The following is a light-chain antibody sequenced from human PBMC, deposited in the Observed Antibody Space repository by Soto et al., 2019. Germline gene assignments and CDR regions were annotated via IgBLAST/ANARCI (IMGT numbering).Light chain of an antibody. CDR2: DAS. CDR1: QSVSSQ. J-gene: IGKJ2*01. V-gene: IGKV3-11*01. CDR3: QQRSNWPPQYT. Sequence: EIVLTQSPATLSLSPGERATLSCRASQSVSSQLAWYQQKPGQAPRLLIHDASNRATGIPARFSGSGSGTDFTLTISSLEPEDFAVYCCQQRSNWPPQYTFGQGTKLEIK.